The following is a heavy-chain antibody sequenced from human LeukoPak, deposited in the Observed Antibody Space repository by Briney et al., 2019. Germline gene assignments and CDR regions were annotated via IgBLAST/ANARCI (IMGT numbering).Heavy chain of an antibody. J-gene: IGHJ4*02. CDR2: IRYDGTDK. D-gene: IGHD6-19*01. Sequence: GGSLRLSCAASGFTFSNYGIHWVRQAPGKGLEWVAFIRYDGTDKYYADSVKGRFTISRDNSKNTLYVQMNSLRADDTAVYYCARSFAVADTGLFDYSGQGTPVTVSS. CDR1: GFTFSNYG. V-gene: IGHV3-30*02. CDR3: ARSFAVADTGLFDY.